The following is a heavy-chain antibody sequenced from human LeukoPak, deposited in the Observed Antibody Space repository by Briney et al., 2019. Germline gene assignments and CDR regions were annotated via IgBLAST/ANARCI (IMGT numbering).Heavy chain of an antibody. D-gene: IGHD1-26*01. J-gene: IGHJ4*02. V-gene: IGHV4-4*07. CDR2: MYSSGST. Sequence: SETLSLTCTVSGGSISSYYWSWIRQPAGKRLEWIGRMYSSGSTNYNPSLKSRVTMSVDTSKNQFSLKLSSVTAADTAVYYCAREALSGSKRGPFDYWGQGTLVTVSS. CDR3: AREALSGSKRGPFDY. CDR1: GGSISSYY.